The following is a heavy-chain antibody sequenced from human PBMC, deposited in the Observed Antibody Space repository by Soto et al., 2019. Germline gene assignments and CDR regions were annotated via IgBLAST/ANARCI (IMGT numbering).Heavy chain of an antibody. Sequence: QLQLQESGSGLVKPSQTLSLTCTVSGGSINSGGYSWIWIRQPPGKGLEWIGYIYHTGNTFYNPSLQSRVTISVDQSKNQFSLSLGSVTAADTAMYYCARVERTLSTPFAYGMVVWGQGTTVTVSS. CDR1: GGSINSGGYS. CDR3: ARVERTLSTPFAYGMVV. V-gene: IGHV4-30-2*01. D-gene: IGHD2-2*01. CDR2: IYHTGNT. J-gene: IGHJ6*02.